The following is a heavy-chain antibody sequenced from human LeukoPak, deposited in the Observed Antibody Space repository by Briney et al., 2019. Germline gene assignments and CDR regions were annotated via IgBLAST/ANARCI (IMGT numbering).Heavy chain of an antibody. CDR3: ARGEDTAMITGGYNWFDP. CDR1: GFTFSSYS. V-gene: IGHV3-21*01. D-gene: IGHD5-18*01. CDR2: ISSSSSYI. J-gene: IGHJ5*02. Sequence: GGSLRLSCAASGFTFSSYSMNWVRQAPGKGLEWVSSISSSSSYIYYADSVKGRFTISRDNAKNSLYLQMNSLRAEDTAVYYCARGEDTAMITGGYNWFDPWGQGTLVTVSS.